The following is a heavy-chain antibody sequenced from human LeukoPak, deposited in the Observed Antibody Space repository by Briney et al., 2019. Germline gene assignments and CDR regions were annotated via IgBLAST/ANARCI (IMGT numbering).Heavy chain of an antibody. J-gene: IGHJ3*02. V-gene: IGHV3-33*01. D-gene: IGHD2-21*02. CDR1: GFTFSSYG. Sequence: PGGSLRLSCAASGFTFSSYGMHWVRQAPGKGLEWVAVIWYDGSNKYYADSVEGRFTISRDNSKNTLYLEVNSLRAEDTAVYYCARGGCGNVDCYPGYAFDIWGQGTMVTVSS. CDR2: IWYDGSNK. CDR3: ARGGCGNVDCYPGYAFDI.